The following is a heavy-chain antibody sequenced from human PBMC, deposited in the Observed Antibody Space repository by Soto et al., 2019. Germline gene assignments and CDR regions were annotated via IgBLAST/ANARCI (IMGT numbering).Heavy chain of an antibody. J-gene: IGHJ4*02. CDR3: ANTWRGLGTYYQVDY. V-gene: IGHV3-23*01. CDR1: GFTFSKFA. CDR2: ISGDGANT. D-gene: IGHD3-10*01. Sequence: EVQLLESGGGLVQPGGSLRLSCAASGFTFSKFAMSWVRQAPGKGLEWVSGISGDGANTFYADSVKGRLTISRDKSSNTLYLQLNSLRADDTAVYYCANTWRGLGTYYQVDYWGQGTLVTVSS.